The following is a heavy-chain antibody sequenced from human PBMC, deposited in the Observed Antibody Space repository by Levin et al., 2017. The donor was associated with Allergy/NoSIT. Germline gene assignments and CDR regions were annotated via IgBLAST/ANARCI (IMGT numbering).Heavy chain of an antibody. V-gene: IGHV1-46*01. CDR1: GYTFTSYY. CDR2: INPSGGST. J-gene: IGHJ3*02. Sequence: GASVKVSCKASGYTFTSYYMHWVRQAPGQGLEWMGIINPSGGSTSYAQKFQGRVTMTRDTSTSTVYMELSSLRSEDTAVYSCARVGGSGYDYHRGAFDIWGQGTMVTVSS. D-gene: IGHD5-12*01. CDR3: ARVGGSGYDYHRGAFDI.